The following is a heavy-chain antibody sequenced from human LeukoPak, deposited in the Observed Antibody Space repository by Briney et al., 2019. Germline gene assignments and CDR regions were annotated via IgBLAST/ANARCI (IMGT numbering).Heavy chain of an antibody. J-gene: IGHJ4*02. CDR2: IRSKAYGGTT. V-gene: IGHV3-49*04. CDR3: TRVSGYCSGGSCYSVDY. D-gene: IGHD2-15*01. Sequence: GGSLRLSCTASGFTIGDYAMSWVRQAPGKGLEWVGFIRSKAYGGTTEYAASVKGRFTISRDDSKSIAYLQMNSLKTEDTAVYYCTRVSGYCSGGSCYSVDYWGQATLVTVSS. CDR1: GFTIGDYA.